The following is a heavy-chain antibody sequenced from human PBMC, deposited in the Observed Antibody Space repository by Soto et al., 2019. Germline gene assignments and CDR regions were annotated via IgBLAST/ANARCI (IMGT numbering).Heavy chain of an antibody. CDR2: INHSGST. Sequence: TSETLSLTCAVYGGSLSGYYWSWIRQPPGKGMESIGEINHSGSTNYNPSLKSRVTISVDTSKNQFSLKLSSVTAADTAVYYCARAQWLVYGMDVWGQGTTVTVYS. J-gene: IGHJ6*02. CDR1: GGSLSGYY. CDR3: ARAQWLVYGMDV. D-gene: IGHD6-19*01. V-gene: IGHV4-34*01.